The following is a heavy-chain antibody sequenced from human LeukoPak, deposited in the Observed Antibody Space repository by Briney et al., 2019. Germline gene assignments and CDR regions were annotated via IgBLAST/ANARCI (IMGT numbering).Heavy chain of an antibody. J-gene: IGHJ4*02. Sequence: ASVKVSCKASGYTFTSYYMHWVRQAPGQGLEWMGIINPSGGRTSYAQKFQGRVTMTRDTSTSTVYMELSSLRSDDTAVYYCARGGTVLRPNSPYDYWGQGTLVTVSS. CDR3: ARGGTVLRPNSPYDY. CDR1: GYTFTSYY. V-gene: IGHV1-46*01. D-gene: IGHD4-17*01. CDR2: INPSGGRT.